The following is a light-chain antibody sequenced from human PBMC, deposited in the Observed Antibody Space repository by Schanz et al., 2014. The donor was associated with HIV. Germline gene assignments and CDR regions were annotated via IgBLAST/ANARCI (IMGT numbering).Light chain of an antibody. CDR3: QQTYNTSIT. Sequence: EIVMTQSPATLSVSPGERATLSCRASQSVSSSLAWYQQKPGQPPRLLIYDASIRATGIPDRFSGSGSGTDFTLIISSLQPEDFASYFCQQTYNTSITFGQGTRLEIK. J-gene: IGKJ5*01. CDR1: QSVSSS. V-gene: IGKV3D-15*01. CDR2: DAS.